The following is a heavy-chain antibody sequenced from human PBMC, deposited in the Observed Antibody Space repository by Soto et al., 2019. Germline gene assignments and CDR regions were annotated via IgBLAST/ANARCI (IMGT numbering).Heavy chain of an antibody. CDR1: GYTFTSYG. D-gene: IGHD4-17*01. J-gene: IGHJ3*02. Sequence: QVQLVQSGAEVKKPGASVKVSCKASGYTFTSYGISWVRQAPGQGLEWMGWISAYNGNTNYAQKLQGRVTMTTDTSTSTAYMELRSLRSDDTAVYYCARDRPMTTVTQKGLAFDIWGQGTMVTVSS. CDR3: ARDRPMTTVTQKGLAFDI. V-gene: IGHV1-18*01. CDR2: ISAYNGNT.